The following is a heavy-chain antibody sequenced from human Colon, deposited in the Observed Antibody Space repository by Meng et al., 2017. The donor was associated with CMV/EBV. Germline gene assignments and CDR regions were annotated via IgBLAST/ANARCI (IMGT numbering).Heavy chain of an antibody. D-gene: IGHD6-13*01. CDR2: ISSSSSHI. J-gene: IGHJ5*02. Sequence: EVRLVGSGGGLVKPGGSLRLSCAASGFTFSSYTMNWVRQAPGKGLEWVSSISSSSSHIYYADSVKGRFTISRDNAKNSLYLQMNSLRAEDTAVYYCASLVAAGTWRWIDPWGQGTLVTVSS. CDR3: ASLVAAGTWRWIDP. CDR1: GFTFSSYT. V-gene: IGHV3-21*06.